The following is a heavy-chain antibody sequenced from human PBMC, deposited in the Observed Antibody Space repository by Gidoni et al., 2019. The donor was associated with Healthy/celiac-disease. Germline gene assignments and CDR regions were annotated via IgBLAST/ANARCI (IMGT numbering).Heavy chain of an antibody. J-gene: IGHJ4*02. Sequence: EVQLVESGGGLVKPGGSLRLSGAASGFTFSSYSMNWVRQAPGKGLEWVSSISSSSSYIYYADSVKGRFTISRDNAKNSLYLQMNSLRAEDTAVYYCARRAAGTPGDCWGQGTLVTVSS. D-gene: IGHD6-13*01. V-gene: IGHV3-21*01. CDR2: ISSSSSYI. CDR3: ARRAAGTPGDC. CDR1: GFTFSSYS.